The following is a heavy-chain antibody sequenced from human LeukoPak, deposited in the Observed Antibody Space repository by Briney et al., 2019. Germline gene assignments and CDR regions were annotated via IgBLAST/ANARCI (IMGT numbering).Heavy chain of an antibody. J-gene: IGHJ3*02. Sequence: SVKVSCKASGGTFKSYAISWVRQAPGQGLEWMGGIIPMSDTANYPQKFRGRLTITADIPTSTVYMELSSLRSEDTAVYYCAREDDTGRYMGDDAFDIWGQGTMVTVSS. CDR1: GGTFKSYA. D-gene: IGHD1-26*01. CDR2: IIPMSDTA. V-gene: IGHV1-69*06. CDR3: AREDDTGRYMGDDAFDI.